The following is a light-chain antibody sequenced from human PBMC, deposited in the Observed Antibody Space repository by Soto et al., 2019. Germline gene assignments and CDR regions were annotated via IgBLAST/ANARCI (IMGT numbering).Light chain of an antibody. V-gene: IGLV1-40*01. CDR3: QSYDSGLRV. CDR1: SSNIGAGYD. J-gene: IGLJ3*02. Sequence: QSVLTQPPSVSGAPGQRVTISCTGTSSNIGAGYDVHWYQHLPGTAPKLLIYGNSNRPSGVPDRFSGSKSGTSASLAITGLQADDEADYYCQSYDSGLRVFGGGTKLTVL. CDR2: GNS.